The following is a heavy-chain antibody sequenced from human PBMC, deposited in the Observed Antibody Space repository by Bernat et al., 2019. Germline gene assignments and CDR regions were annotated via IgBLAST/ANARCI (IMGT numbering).Heavy chain of an antibody. Sequence: EVQLVESGGGLVQPGGSLRLSCAASGFTFSSYEMNWVRQAPGKGLEWVSYISSSGSTIYYADSVKGRFTISRDNAKNSLYLQMNSLRAEDTAVYYCARDGDYDFWSGQYYYYYYMDVWGKGTTVTVSS. D-gene: IGHD3-3*01. CDR1: GFTFSSYE. CDR2: ISSSGSTI. CDR3: ARDGDYDFWSGQYYYYYYMDV. V-gene: IGHV3-48*03. J-gene: IGHJ6*03.